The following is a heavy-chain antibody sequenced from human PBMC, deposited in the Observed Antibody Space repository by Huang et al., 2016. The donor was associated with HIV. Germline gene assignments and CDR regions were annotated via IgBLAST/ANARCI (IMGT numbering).Heavy chain of an antibody. J-gene: IGHJ4*02. Sequence: QVRLEQWGPNLLKPSDTLSLKCAVYGGSFSDYFWTWIRQSPVKGLEWIGEVNHRVSATHNPSLRSRVSMSVDSSKNQFYLNLTSVTAADTAVYFCARPKMTATPSDSSWSYFDFWGRGTPVTVSS. V-gene: IGHV4-34*01. CDR2: VNHRVSA. CDR3: ARPKMTATPSDSSWSYFDF. D-gene: IGHD3-10*01. CDR1: GGSFSDYF.